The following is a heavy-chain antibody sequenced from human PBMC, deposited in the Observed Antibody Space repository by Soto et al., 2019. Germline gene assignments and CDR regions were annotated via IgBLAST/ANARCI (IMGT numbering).Heavy chain of an antibody. CDR3: ARDTHYYGSGSFYPPLI. V-gene: IGHV1-69*01. Sequence: QVQLVQSGAEVKKPGSSVKVSCKDSGGTFNIYTFNWVRQAPGQGLEWIGGIIPLFGTANYAQKFQGRVTITADESTSTAYMELSSLTSEDAAMYYCARDTHYYGSGSFYPPLIWGQGTMVTVSS. J-gene: IGHJ3*02. D-gene: IGHD3-10*01. CDR1: GGTFNIYT. CDR2: IIPLFGTA.